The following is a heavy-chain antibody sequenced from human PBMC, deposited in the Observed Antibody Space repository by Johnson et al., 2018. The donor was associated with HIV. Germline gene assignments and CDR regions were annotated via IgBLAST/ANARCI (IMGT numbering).Heavy chain of an antibody. CDR1: EFTFSNYA. J-gene: IGHJ3*02. CDR2: ISYDGTKT. CDR3: ARQFPLADAFDI. D-gene: IGHD5-24*01. V-gene: IGHV3-30-3*01. Sequence: QVQLVESGGGLVKPGGSLRLSCAASEFTFSNYAMCWVRQAPGKGLEWVALISYDGTKTYYTDSVKGRFTISRDNSRNTLYLQLNSLRAEDTAAYYCARQFPLADAFDIWGQGTLVTVSS.